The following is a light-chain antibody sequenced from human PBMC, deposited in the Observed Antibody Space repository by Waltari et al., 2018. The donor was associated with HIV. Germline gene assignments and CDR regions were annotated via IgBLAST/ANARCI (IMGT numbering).Light chain of an antibody. CDR3: QQYGGSPYT. Sequence: SQSVPSSHLAWYQHKAGQAPRLLISGASNRATGIPDRFSGSGSGTDYTLTISRLEPEDSAVYYCQQYGGSPYTFGQGTKLEIK. J-gene: IGKJ2*01. V-gene: IGKV3-20*01. CDR2: GAS. CDR1: QSVPSSH.